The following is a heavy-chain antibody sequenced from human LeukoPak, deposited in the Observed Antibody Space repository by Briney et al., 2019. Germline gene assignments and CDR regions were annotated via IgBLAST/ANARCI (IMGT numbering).Heavy chain of an antibody. V-gene: IGHV4-38-2*02. CDR1: GYSISSDYY. CDR3: AGHIAVAGSSGNWFDP. D-gene: IGHD6-19*01. J-gene: IGHJ5*02. Sequence: SETLSLTCTVSGYSISSDYYWGWIRQPPGKGLEWIGSIYHSGSTYYNPSLKSRVTISVDTSKNQFSLKLSSVTAADTAVYYCAGHIAVAGSSGNWFDPWGQGTLVTVSS. CDR2: IYHSGST.